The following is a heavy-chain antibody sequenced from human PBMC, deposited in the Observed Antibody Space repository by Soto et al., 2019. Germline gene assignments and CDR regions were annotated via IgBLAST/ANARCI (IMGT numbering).Heavy chain of an antibody. Sequence: SETLSLTCTVSGGSISSSSYYWGWIRQPPGKGLEWIGSIYYSGSTYYNPSLKSRVTISVDTSKNQFSLKLSSVTAADTAVYYCARHGSPQAAAALRSPYYYMDVWGKGTTVTVSS. V-gene: IGHV4-39*01. CDR2: IYYSGST. CDR1: GGSISSSSYY. D-gene: IGHD6-13*01. CDR3: ARHGSPQAAAALRSPYYYMDV. J-gene: IGHJ6*03.